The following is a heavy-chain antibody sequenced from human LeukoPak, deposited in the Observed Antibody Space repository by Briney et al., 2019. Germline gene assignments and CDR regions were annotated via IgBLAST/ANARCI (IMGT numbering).Heavy chain of an antibody. V-gene: IGHV3-23*01. CDR1: GFTFSSYG. D-gene: IGHD4/OR15-4a*01. J-gene: IGHJ4*02. CDR3: AKGVARFGYGALLDY. Sequence: GGTLRLSCAASGFTFSSYGMSWVRQAPGGGLEWVSSISGSGGSTYYADSVKGRFTISRDNSTNTQYLQMNSLRTEDTAVYYCAKGVARFGYGALLDYWGQGTLVTVSS. CDR2: ISGSGGST.